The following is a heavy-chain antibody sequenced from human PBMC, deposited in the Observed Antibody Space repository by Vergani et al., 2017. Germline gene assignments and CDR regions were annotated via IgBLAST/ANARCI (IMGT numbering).Heavy chain of an antibody. J-gene: IGHJ4*02. CDR1: GFTFSNAW. Sequence: EVQLLESGGGLVQPGGSLRLSCAASGFTFSNAWMSWVRQAPGKGLEWVGRIKSKIDGGTTDYAAPVKGRFTISGDDSKNTLYLQMNSLRAEDTAVYYCARAAVYSGYDVGYWGQGTLVTVSS. CDR2: IKSKIDGGTT. CDR3: ARAAVYSGYDVGY. V-gene: IGHV3-15*01. D-gene: IGHD5-12*01.